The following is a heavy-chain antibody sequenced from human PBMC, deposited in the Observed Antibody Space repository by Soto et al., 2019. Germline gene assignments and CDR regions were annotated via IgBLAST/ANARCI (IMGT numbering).Heavy chain of an antibody. Sequence: QVQLVESGGGVVQPGRSLRLSCAASGFTFSSYGMHWVRQAPGKGLEWVAVIWYDGSNKYYADSVKGRFTISRDNSKNKLYLKMNSLRAEDTAVYYCARARLAYCGGDCSIGDYWGQGTLVTVCS. J-gene: IGHJ4*02. CDR1: GFTFSSYG. CDR3: ARARLAYCGGDCSIGDY. CDR2: IWYDGSNK. D-gene: IGHD2-21*02. V-gene: IGHV3-33*01.